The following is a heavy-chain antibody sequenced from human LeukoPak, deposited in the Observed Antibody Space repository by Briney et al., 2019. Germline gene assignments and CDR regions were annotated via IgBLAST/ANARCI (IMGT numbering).Heavy chain of an antibody. V-gene: IGHV3-23*01. CDR1: GFTFSSSA. J-gene: IGHJ4*02. Sequence: GGSVRLSCAASGFTFSSSAISWVRQAPGKGLEWVSTISNNGGYTYYADSVQGRFTISRDNSKSTLCLQMNSLRAEDTAVYYCAKQLGYCSDGSCYFPYWGQGTLVTVSS. CDR3: AKQLGYCSDGSCYFPY. D-gene: IGHD2-15*01. CDR2: ISNNGGYT.